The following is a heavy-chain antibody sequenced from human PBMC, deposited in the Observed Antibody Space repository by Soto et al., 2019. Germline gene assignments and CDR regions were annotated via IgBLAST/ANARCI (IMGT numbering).Heavy chain of an antibody. J-gene: IGHJ4*02. CDR1: GGSISSSSYY. V-gene: IGHV4-39*01. CDR3: ARTTYCTNGVCYTEYDY. Sequence: SETLSLTCTVSGGSISSSSYYWGWIRQPPGKGLEWIGSIYYSGSTYYNPSLKSRVTISVDTSKNQFSLKLSSVTAADTAVYYCARTTYCTNGVCYTEYDYWGQGTLVTVSS. D-gene: IGHD2-8*01. CDR2: IYYSGST.